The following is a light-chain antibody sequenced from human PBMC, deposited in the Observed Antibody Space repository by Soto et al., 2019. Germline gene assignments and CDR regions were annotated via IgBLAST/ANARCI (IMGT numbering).Light chain of an antibody. CDR1: QDISNY. J-gene: IGKJ3*01. CDR2: DAS. V-gene: IGKV1-33*01. CDR3: QQYGSSQFT. Sequence: DIQMTQSPSSLSASVGDRVTITCQASQDISNYLNWYQQKPGKAPKLLINDASNLETGVPSRFSGSGSGTDFTLRISRVEPDDFAVYYCQQYGSSQFTFGPGTKVNIK.